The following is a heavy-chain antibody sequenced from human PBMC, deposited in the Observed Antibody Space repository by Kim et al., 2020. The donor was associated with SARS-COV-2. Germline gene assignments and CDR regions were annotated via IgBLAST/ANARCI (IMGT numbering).Heavy chain of an antibody. J-gene: IGHJ4*02. V-gene: IGHV1-18*01. CDR1: GYTFTTYS. CDR2: ISAYNGNT. CDR3: ARDPNGSADY. Sequence: ASVKVSCKASGYTFTTYSIIWVRQAPGQGLEWMGWISAYNGNTDYAQKFQDRVTMTTDTSTSTAYMELRSLRFDDTAVYYCARDPNGSADYWGQGTMVTVSS.